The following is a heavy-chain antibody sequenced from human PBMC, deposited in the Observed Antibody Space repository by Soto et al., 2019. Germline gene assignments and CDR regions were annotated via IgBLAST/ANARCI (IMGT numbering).Heavy chain of an antibody. CDR2: IYYSGST. V-gene: IGHV4-39*01. CDR3: ATPTTVTHYFDY. D-gene: IGHD4-17*01. Sequence: QLQLQESGPGLVKPSETLSLTCTVSGGPISSSSYYWGWIRQPPGKGLEWIGSIYYSGSTYYNPSLKSRVTIAVDTSKNQFSLKLSSVTAADTAVYYCATPTTVTHYFDYWGQGTLVTVSS. CDR1: GGPISSSSYY. J-gene: IGHJ4*02.